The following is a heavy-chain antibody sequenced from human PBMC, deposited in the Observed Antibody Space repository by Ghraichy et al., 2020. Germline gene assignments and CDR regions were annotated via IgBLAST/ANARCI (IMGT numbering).Heavy chain of an antibody. CDR3: AKRIEYSSSSAYFDS. CDR2: ISDNGGDT. V-gene: IGHV3-23*01. J-gene: IGHJ4*02. Sequence: ETLSLTCAASGFTFSSYGMNWVRQAPGKGLEWVTAISDNGGDTYYADSVKGRFTISRDNSKSTLYLQMNSLRAEDTAVYYCAKRIEYSSSSAYFDSWGQGALVTVSS. CDR1: GFTFSSYG. D-gene: IGHD6-6*01.